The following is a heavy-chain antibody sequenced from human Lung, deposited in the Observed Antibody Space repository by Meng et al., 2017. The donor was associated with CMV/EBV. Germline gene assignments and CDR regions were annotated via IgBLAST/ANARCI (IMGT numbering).Heavy chain of an antibody. CDR3: ARIYCSSTSCYNDY. CDR2: IYYSGST. J-gene: IGHJ4*02. Sequence: SETLSLTCTVSGGSINNYYWSWIRQPPGKGLEWIGYIYYSGSTNYNPSLKSRVTISVDTSKNQFSLKLSSVTAADTAVYFCARIYCSSTSCYNDYWGQGTRVTSAS. V-gene: IGHV4-59*01. D-gene: IGHD2-2*01. CDR1: GGSINNYY.